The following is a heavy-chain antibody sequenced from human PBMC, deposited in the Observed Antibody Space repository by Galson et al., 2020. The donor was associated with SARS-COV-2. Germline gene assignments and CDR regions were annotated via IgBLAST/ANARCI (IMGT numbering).Heavy chain of an antibody. Sequence: GGSLRLSCAASGFTFSSYGMHWVRQAPGKGLEWVAVISYDGSNKYYADSVKGRFTISRDNSKNTLYLQMNSLRAEDTAVYYCAKDLLTTVTVYYYYGMDVWGQGTTVTVSS. V-gene: IGHV3-30*18. CDR1: GFTFSSYG. CDR2: ISYDGSNK. CDR3: AKDLLTTVTVYYYYGMDV. J-gene: IGHJ6*02. D-gene: IGHD4-17*01.